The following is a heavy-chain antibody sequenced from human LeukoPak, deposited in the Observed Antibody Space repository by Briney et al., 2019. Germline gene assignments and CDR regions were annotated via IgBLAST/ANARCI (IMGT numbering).Heavy chain of an antibody. CDR2: INHSGST. CDR3: ARVPYSNFDY. V-gene: IGHV4-34*01. D-gene: IGHD4-11*01. J-gene: IGHJ4*02. Sequence: SETLSLTCAVYGGSFSGYYWSWIRQPPGKGLEWIGEINHSGSTNYNPSLKSRVTISVDTSKNQFSLKLSSVTAADTAVYYCARVPYSNFDYWGQGTLVTVSS. CDR1: GGSFSGYY.